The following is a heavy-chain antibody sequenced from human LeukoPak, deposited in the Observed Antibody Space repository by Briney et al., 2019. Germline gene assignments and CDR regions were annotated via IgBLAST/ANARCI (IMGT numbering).Heavy chain of an antibody. CDR3: ARTTSQYYYDSSLGY. Sequence: SETLCLTCTASGVSISSGEYCSLSRQFPGKGLEWIGHIYYSGSTPYNPSLKRRVSISVDMSKNQFSLKISSVADEDTAVYYCARTTSQYYYDSSLGYWGQGTLVTVSS. V-gene: IGHV4-31*03. J-gene: IGHJ4*02. CDR1: GVSISSGEY. CDR2: IYYSGST. D-gene: IGHD3-22*01.